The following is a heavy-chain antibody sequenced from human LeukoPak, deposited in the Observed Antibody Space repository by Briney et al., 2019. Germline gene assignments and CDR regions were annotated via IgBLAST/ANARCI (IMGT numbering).Heavy chain of an antibody. V-gene: IGHV1-69*05. D-gene: IGHD4-23*01. CDR3: AGRRTTVITPNYYYYYMDV. CDR1: GGTFSSYA. Sequence: SVKVSCKASGGTFSSYAISWVRQAPGQGLEWMGGIIPIFGTANYAQKFQGRVTITTDESTSTAYMELSSLRSEDTAVYYCAGRRTTVITPNYYYYYMDVWGKGTTVTVSS. CDR2: IIPIFGTA. J-gene: IGHJ6*03.